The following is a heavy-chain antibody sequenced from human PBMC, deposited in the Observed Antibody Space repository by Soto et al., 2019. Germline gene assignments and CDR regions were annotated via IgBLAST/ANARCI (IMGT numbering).Heavy chain of an antibody. CDR3: ARLDYDSSGYYDDAFDI. V-gene: IGHV3-48*02. D-gene: IGHD3-22*01. CDR1: GFTFSSYS. J-gene: IGHJ3*02. Sequence: VGSLRLSCAASGFTFSSYSMNWVRQAPGKGLEWDSYISSSSSTIYYADSVKGRFTISRDNAKNSLYLQMNSLRDEDTVVYYCARLDYDSSGYYDDAFDIWGQGTMVTVSS. CDR2: ISSSSSTI.